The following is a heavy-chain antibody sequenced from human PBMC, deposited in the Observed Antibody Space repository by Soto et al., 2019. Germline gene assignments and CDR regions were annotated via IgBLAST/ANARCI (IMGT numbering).Heavy chain of an antibody. CDR2: IGTAGDT. V-gene: IGHV3-13*01. D-gene: IGHD6-19*01. Sequence: GGSLRLSCAASGFTFSSYDMHWVRQATGKGLEWVSAIGTAGDTYYPGSVKGRFTISRENAKSSLYLQMNSLRAGDTAVYYCARGAEKEGAFDIWGQGTMVTVSS. J-gene: IGHJ3*02. CDR1: GFTFSSYD. CDR3: ARGAEKEGAFDI.